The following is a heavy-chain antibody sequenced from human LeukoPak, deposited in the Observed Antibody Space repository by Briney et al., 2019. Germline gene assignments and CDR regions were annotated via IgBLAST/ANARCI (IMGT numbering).Heavy chain of an antibody. D-gene: IGHD3-22*01. CDR1: GGTFSSYA. CDR2: IIPILGTA. Sequence: SVKVSCKASGGTFSSYAISWVRQAPGQGLEWMGGIIPILGTANYAQKFQGRVTITTDESTSTAYMELSSLRSEDTAVYYCASLLESVSGFNMDVWGKGTTVTVSS. J-gene: IGHJ6*03. V-gene: IGHV1-69*05. CDR3: ASLLESVSGFNMDV.